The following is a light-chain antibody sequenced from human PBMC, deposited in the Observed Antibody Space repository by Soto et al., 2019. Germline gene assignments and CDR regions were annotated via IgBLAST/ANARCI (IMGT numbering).Light chain of an antibody. J-gene: IGKJ2*01. V-gene: IGKV1-6*01. CDR2: GAS. CDR3: LQDYNYPYT. Sequence: AIQMTQSPSSLSASVGDRVTITCRASQGIGNELGWYQQKPGKAPNLLIYGASTLQSGVPSRFSGSGSGTDFTLTISSLQPEDFATYYCLQDYNYPYTFGQGTKLEIK. CDR1: QGIGNE.